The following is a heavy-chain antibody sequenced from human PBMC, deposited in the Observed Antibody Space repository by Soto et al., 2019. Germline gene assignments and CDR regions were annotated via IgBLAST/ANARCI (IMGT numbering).Heavy chain of an antibody. CDR2: ISYDGSNK. J-gene: IGHJ5*02. CDR3: ARSRIAVAGMGRLWFDP. V-gene: IGHV3-30-3*01. CDR1: GFTFSSYA. D-gene: IGHD6-19*01. Sequence: QVQLVESGGGVVQPGRSLRLSCAASGFTFSSYAMHWVRQAPGKGLEWVAVISYDGSNKYYADSVKGRFTIPRDNSKNTLYLQMNSLRAEDTAVYYCARSRIAVAGMGRLWFDPWGQGTLVTVSS.